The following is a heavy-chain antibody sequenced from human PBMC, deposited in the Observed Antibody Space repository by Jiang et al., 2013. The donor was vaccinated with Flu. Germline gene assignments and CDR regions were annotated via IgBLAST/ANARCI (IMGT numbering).Heavy chain of an antibody. CDR2: IYYSGST. V-gene: IGHV4-59*08. J-gene: IGHJ4*02. CDR1: GGSISSYY. D-gene: IGHD1-26*01. CDR3: ARQIVGAQFDY. Sequence: GSGLVKPSETLSLTCTVSGGSISSYYWSWIRQPPGKGLEWIGYIYYSGSTNYNPSLKSRVTISVDTSKNQFSLKLSSVTAADTAVYYCARQIVGAQFDYVGPGNPGPPSP.